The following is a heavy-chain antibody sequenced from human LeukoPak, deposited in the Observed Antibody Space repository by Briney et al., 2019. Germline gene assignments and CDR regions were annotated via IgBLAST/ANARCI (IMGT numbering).Heavy chain of an antibody. J-gene: IGHJ4*02. Sequence: GGSLRLSCTASGFTFSSYSMSWVRQGPGTGLEWVSAISGSGDTTFYAESVKGGFTISRDNSKKTLYVQVNSLRAEDTAVYFCAKELTTERTPGVDSWGQGTLVTVSS. V-gene: IGHV3-23*01. CDR3: AKELTTERTPGVDS. CDR1: GFTFSSYS. D-gene: IGHD4-17*01. CDR2: ISGSGDTT.